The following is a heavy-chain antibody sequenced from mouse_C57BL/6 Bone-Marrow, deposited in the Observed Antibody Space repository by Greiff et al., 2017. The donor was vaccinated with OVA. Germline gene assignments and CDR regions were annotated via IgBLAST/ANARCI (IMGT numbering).Heavy chain of an antibody. CDR2: IDPETGGT. CDR3: THTIAYYFDY. V-gene: IGHV1-15*01. D-gene: IGHD2-12*01. Sequence: QVQLQQSGAELVRPGASVTLSCKASGYTFTDYEMHWVKQTPVHGLEWIGAIDPETGGTAYNQKFKGKAILTADKSSSTAYMELRSLTSEDSAVYYCTHTIAYYFDYWGQGTTLTVSS. J-gene: IGHJ2*01. CDR1: GYTFTDYE.